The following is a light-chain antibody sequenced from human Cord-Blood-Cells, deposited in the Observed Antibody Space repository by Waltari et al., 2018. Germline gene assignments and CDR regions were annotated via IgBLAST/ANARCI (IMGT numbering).Light chain of an antibody. CDR3: FSYAGRSTPWV. J-gene: IGLJ3*02. CDR2: EVS. CDR1: SSDAGRYNL. V-gene: IGLV2-23*02. Sequence: QSALTQPASVSGSPGQSITISCTGTSSDAGRYNLVSWYQQHPGKAPKLMIYEVSKRSSGVSNRFTGYKCGNTGFLTICGPHAEDEAEYFLFSYAGRSTPWVFGGGTKVTGL.